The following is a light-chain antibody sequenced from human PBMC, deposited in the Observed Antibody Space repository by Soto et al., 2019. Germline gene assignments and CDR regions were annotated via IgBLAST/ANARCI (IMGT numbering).Light chain of an antibody. J-gene: IGLJ2*01. Sequence: QSVLTQPPSVSGAPGQRVTISCTGTSSDVGGYNYVSWYQQHPGKAPKFMIYEVSNRPSGVSNRFSGSKSGNTASLTISGLQAEDEADYYCSSYTRNSTLVFGGGTKLTVL. CDR2: EVS. CDR3: SSYTRNSTLV. V-gene: IGLV2-14*01. CDR1: SSDVGGYNY.